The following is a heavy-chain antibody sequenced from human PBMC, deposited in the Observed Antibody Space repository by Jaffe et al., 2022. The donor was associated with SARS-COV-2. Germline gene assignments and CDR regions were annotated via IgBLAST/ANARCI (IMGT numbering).Heavy chain of an antibody. D-gene: IGHD6-19*01. CDR1: GFTFSSYS. V-gene: IGHV3-48*02. CDR3: ARDKEGSGRTFDY. Sequence: EVQLVESGGGLVQPGGSLRLSCAAAGFTFSSYSMNWVRQAPGKGLEWVSYISGSSSIVHYADSVKGRFTISRDNAKNSLYVQMNSLRDEDTAVYYCARDKEGSGRTFDYWGQGTLVTVSS. CDR2: ISGSSSIV. J-gene: IGHJ4*02.